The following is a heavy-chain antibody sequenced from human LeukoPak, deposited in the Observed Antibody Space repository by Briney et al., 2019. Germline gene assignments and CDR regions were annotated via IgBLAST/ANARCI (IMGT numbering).Heavy chain of an antibody. CDR2: IYYSGST. J-gene: IGHJ5*02. V-gene: IGHV4-59*08. D-gene: IGHD3-10*01. CDR3: ARRMVRGVHNWFDP. Sequence: SETLSLTCTVSGGSISSYYWSWIRQPPGKGLEWIGCIYYSGSTNYNPSLKSRVTISVDTSKNQFSLKLSSVTAADTAVYYCARRMVRGVHNWFDPWGQGTLVTVSS. CDR1: GGSISSYY.